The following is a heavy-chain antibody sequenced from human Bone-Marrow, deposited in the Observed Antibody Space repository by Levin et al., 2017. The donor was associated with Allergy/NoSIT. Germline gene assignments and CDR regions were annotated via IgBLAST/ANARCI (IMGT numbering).Heavy chain of an antibody. Sequence: ASVKVSCKASGYTFTHSNMNWVRRAPGQGLEWMGWISTTTGNPSYAQGFTGRFVFSLDTSVSTAYLQITGLKAEDTAVYYCARGLTTIDYWGQGTLVTVSS. J-gene: IGHJ4*02. V-gene: IGHV7-4-1*02. D-gene: IGHD1-14*01. CDR1: GYTFTHSN. CDR2: ISTTTGNP. CDR3: ARGLTTIDY.